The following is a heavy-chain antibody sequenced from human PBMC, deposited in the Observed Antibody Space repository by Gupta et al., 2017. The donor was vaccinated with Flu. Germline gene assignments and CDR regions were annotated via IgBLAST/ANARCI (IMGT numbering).Heavy chain of an antibody. J-gene: IGHJ4*02. Sequence: EVQLVESGGGLVQPGRSLRLSCTASGFTFGAYAMSWVRQAPGKGLEWVGFIRSKAYGGTTEYAASVKGRFTISRDDSKSIAYLQMNSLKTEDTAVYYCTRDLVTMRQQLAWGGYWGQGTLVTVSS. CDR3: TRDLVTMRQQLAWGGY. CDR1: GFTFGAYA. CDR2: IRSKAYGGTT. V-gene: IGHV3-49*04. D-gene: IGHD6-13*01.